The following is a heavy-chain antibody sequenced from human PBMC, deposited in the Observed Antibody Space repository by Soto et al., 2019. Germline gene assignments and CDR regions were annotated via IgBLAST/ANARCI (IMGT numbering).Heavy chain of an antibody. CDR3: AREETGIAVAGTHDY. CDR1: GYTFTSYY. V-gene: IGHV1-46*01. CDR2: INPSGGST. D-gene: IGHD6-19*01. Sequence: GASVKVSCKASGYTFTSYYMHWVRQAPGQGLEWMGIINPSGGSTSYAQKFQGRVTMTRDTSTSTVYMELSSLRSEDTAVYYCAREETGIAVAGTHDYWGQGTLVTV. J-gene: IGHJ4*02.